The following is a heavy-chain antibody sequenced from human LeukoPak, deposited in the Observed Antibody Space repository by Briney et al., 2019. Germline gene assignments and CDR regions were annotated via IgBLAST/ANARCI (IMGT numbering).Heavy chain of an antibody. D-gene: IGHD3-10*01. V-gene: IGHV1-18*01. CDR3: ARAISMVRGVQADAFDI. J-gene: IGHJ3*02. Sequence: ASVKVSCKASGYTFTSYGISWVRQAPGQGLEWMGWISAYNGNTNYAQKLQGRVTMTTDTSTSTAYMELRSLRSDDTAVYYCARAISMVRGVQADAFDIWGQGTMVTVSS. CDR1: GYTFTSYG. CDR2: ISAYNGNT.